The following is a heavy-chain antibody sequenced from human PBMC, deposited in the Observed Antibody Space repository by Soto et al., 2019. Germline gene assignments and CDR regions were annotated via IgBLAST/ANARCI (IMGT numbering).Heavy chain of an antibody. CDR1: GGSISSGGYS. Sequence: QLQLQESGSGLVKPSQTLSLTCAVSGGSISSGGYSWSWIRQPPGKGLEWIGYIYRSGSTYYNPSLKSRVTISVDRSKNQFSLKLSSVTAADTAVYYCARAFRLKQWLFDYWGQGTLVTVSS. CDR2: IYRSGST. CDR3: ARAFRLKQWLFDY. D-gene: IGHD6-19*01. J-gene: IGHJ4*02. V-gene: IGHV4-30-2*01.